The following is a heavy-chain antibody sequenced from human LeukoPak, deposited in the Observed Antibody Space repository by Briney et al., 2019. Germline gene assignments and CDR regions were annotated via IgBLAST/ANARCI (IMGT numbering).Heavy chain of an antibody. J-gene: IGHJ4*02. CDR2: ISAYNGNT. D-gene: IGHD3-22*01. Sequence: GASVKVSCTASGYTFTSYGISWVRQAPGQGLEWMGWISAYNGNTNYAQKLQGRVTMTTDTSTSTAYMELSSLRSEDTAVYHCARDTRGYYDSSGPTDYWGQGTLVTVSS. CDR3: ARDTRGYYDSSGPTDY. V-gene: IGHV1-18*01. CDR1: GYTFTSYG.